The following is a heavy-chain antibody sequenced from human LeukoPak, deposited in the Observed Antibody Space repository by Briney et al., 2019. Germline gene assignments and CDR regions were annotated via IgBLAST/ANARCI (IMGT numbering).Heavy chain of an antibody. D-gene: IGHD6-13*01. CDR1: GGSISTTAYY. CDR2: VFYTGNT. Sequence: SETLSLTCTVSGGSISTTAYYWGWIRQPPGKGLEWIGSVFYTGNTFYNPSLQSRVTLSVDTSKNQFSLKLSSVTAADTAVYYCARLSGYSSSWYYYYYMDVWGKGTTVTISS. J-gene: IGHJ6*03. CDR3: ARLSGYSSSWYYYYYMDV. V-gene: IGHV4-39*07.